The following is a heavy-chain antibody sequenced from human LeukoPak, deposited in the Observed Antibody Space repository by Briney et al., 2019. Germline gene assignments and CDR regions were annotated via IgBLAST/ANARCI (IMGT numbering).Heavy chain of an antibody. V-gene: IGHV4-39*07. CDR2: IFYGGST. D-gene: IGHD6-13*01. J-gene: IGHJ5*02. Sequence: PSETLSLTCTVSGGSISSGGYYWGWIRQPPGKGLEWIGNIFYGGSTYYNPSLKSRVTMSLDTSKNQFSLKLSSVTAADTAVYYCASRRAAGPYNWFDPWGQGTLVTVSS. CDR3: ASRRAAGPYNWFDP. CDR1: GGSISSGGYY.